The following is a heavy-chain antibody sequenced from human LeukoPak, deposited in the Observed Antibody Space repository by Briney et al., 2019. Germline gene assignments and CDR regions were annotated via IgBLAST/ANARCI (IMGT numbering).Heavy chain of an antibody. CDR1: GDSVSSNSAA. Sequence: SQTLSLTCAISGDSVSSNSAAWDWIRQSPSRGLEWLGRTYYRSKWFYDYAVSVKSRITINPDTSKNQFSLQLNSVTPEDTAVYYCTTEAPGSSGWFDYWGQGTLVTVSS. J-gene: IGHJ4*02. V-gene: IGHV6-1*01. CDR2: TYYRSKWFY. D-gene: IGHD6-19*01. CDR3: TTEAPGSSGWFDY.